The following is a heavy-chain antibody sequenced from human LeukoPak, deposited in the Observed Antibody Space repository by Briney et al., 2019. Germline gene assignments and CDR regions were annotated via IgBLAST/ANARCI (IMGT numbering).Heavy chain of an antibody. Sequence: PGGSLRLSCAASGFTFSSYEMNWVRQAPGKGLEWVSYISSSGSTIYYADSVKGRFTISRDNAKNSLYLQMNSLRAEDTAIYYCARDLETVTSDYYYYDGMDVWGQGTTVTVSS. D-gene: IGHD4-11*01. CDR2: ISSSGSTI. V-gene: IGHV3-48*03. J-gene: IGHJ6*02. CDR1: GFTFSSYE. CDR3: ARDLETVTSDYYYYDGMDV.